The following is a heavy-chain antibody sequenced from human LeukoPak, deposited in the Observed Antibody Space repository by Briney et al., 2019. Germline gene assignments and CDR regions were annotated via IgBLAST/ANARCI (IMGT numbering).Heavy chain of an antibody. CDR2: IWYDGSNK. Sequence: PGGSLRLSCAASGFTFSSYGMHWVRQAPGKGLEWVAVIWYDGSNKYYADSVKGRLTISRDNSENTLYVQMNSLRAEDTAVYYCARVFAKQELVSPLYYWGQGTLVTVSS. CDR3: ARVFAKQELVSPLYY. J-gene: IGHJ4*02. V-gene: IGHV3-33*01. CDR1: GFTFSSYG. D-gene: IGHD6-13*01.